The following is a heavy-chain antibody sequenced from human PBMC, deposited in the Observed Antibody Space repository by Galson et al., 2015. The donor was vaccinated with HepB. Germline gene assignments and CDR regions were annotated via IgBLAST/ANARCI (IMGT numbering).Heavy chain of an antibody. V-gene: IGHV1-18*04. CDR3: ARERVVVVPAAILTYYYYGMDV. CDR2: ISAYNGNT. CDR1: GYTFTSYG. D-gene: IGHD2-2*01. J-gene: IGHJ6*02. Sequence: SVKVSCKASGYTFTSYGISWVRQAPGQGLEWMGWISAYNGNTNYAQKLQGRVTMTTDTSTSTAYMELRSLRSDDTAVYYCARERVVVVPAAILTYYYYGMDVWGQGTTVTVSS.